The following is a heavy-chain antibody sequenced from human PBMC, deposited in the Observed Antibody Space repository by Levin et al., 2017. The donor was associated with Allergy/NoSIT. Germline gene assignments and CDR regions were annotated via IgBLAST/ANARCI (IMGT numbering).Heavy chain of an antibody. Sequence: ASVKVSCKASGYTFTGYYMHWVRQAPGQGLGWMGWINPNSGGTNYAQKFQGRVTMTRDTSISTAYMELSRLRSDDTAVYYCARDSPFGGNSSPIWGQGTLVTVSS. D-gene: IGHD3-16*01. CDR1: GYTFTGYY. CDR3: ARDSPFGGNSSPI. V-gene: IGHV1-2*02. J-gene: IGHJ4*02. CDR2: INPNSGGT.